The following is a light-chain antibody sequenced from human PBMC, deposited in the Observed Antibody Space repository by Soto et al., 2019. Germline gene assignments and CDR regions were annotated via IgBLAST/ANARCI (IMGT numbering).Light chain of an antibody. CDR2: EVV. Sequence: QSALTQPASVSGSPGQSITISCTGTSGDIGTYNYVSWYQQYPGKVPKLIIYEVVHRPSGVSNRFSGNKSGNTASLTISGLQAEDEADYYCSSYRSGSTLFGGGTKVTVL. J-gene: IGLJ2*01. V-gene: IGLV2-14*01. CDR1: SGDIGTYNY. CDR3: SSYRSGSTL.